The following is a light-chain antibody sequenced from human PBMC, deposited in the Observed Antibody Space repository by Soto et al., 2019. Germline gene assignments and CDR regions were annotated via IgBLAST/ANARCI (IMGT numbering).Light chain of an antibody. CDR3: QQYGSSPRT. CDR2: GAS. CDR1: QSVSSSY. V-gene: IGKV3-20*01. Sequence: EIVLTHSPGTLSLCPWEIATLSCRASQSVSSSYLAWYQQKPGQAPRLLIYGASSRATGIPDRFSGSGSGTDFTLTISRLEPEDFAVYYCQQYGSSPRTLGQGTKVDIK. J-gene: IGKJ1*01.